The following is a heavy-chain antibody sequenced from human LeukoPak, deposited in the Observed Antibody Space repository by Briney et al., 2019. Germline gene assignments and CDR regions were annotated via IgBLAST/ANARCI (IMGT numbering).Heavy chain of an antibody. D-gene: IGHD3-16*02. Sequence: SETLSLTCTVSGXSISTYYWNWTRQPPGKGLEWIGYIYYSGDTNYNPSHKSRLNISVDTSKNHFSLKLSSVTAADTAVCYCARANPTYPTFGGVIGTDIYGMDVWGQGTTVTVSS. CDR1: GXSISTYY. V-gene: IGHV4-59*01. J-gene: IGHJ6*02. CDR2: IYYSGDT. CDR3: ARANPTYPTFGGVIGTDIYGMDV.